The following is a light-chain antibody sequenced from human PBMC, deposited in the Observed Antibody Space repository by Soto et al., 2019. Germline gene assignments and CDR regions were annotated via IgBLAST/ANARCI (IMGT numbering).Light chain of an antibody. Sequence: QSVLTQPPSASGSPGQSVTISCTGTSSDVGDYNYVSWYQQHPGKAPKFMIYEVSMRPSGVPDRFSGSKSGNTASLTVSGLQAEDVADYYCSSYAGSNNWVFGGGTNLTVL. V-gene: IGLV2-8*01. CDR1: SSDVGDYNY. J-gene: IGLJ3*02. CDR3: SSYAGSNNWV. CDR2: EVS.